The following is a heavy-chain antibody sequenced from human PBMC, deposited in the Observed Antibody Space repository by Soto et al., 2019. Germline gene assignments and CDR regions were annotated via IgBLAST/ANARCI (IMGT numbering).Heavy chain of an antibody. CDR3: VMVDNYVTPTPQDV. D-gene: IGHD3-16*01. V-gene: IGHV1-18*01. CDR2: ISPYTGNT. J-gene: IGHJ6*02. Sequence: QVQLVQSGDEVKKPGASVKVSCKASGYIFVNYGIAWVRQAPGQGLEWMGWISPYTGNTHSATKVQGRLTMTAYTSTSTAYMDLGSLTSDHTAVYYCVMVDNYVTPTPQDVWGQGTTVTVSS. CDR1: GYIFVNYG.